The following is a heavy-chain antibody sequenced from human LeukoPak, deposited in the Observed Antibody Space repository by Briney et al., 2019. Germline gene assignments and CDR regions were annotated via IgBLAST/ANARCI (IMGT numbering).Heavy chain of an antibody. V-gene: IGHV3-49*04. CDR3: TRGFKFDY. CDR2: IRSRAYGGTT. Sequence: GGSLRLSCAASGFTFSSYWMHWVRQAPGKGLVWVGFIRSRAYGGTTEYAASVKGRFTISRDDSKSIADLQVNSLKTEDTAVYYCTRGFKFDYWGQGTLVTVSS. J-gene: IGHJ4*02. CDR1: GFTFSSYW.